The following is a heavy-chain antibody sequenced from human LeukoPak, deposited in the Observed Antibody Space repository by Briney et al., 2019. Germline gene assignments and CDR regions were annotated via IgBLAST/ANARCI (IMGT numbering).Heavy chain of an antibody. CDR3: AREYSYGPNWFDP. CDR1: GGSISSSNYY. CDR2: IYYSGST. D-gene: IGHD5-18*01. V-gene: IGHV4-39*07. Sequence: PSETLSLTCTVSGGSISSSNYYWGWIRQPPGKGLEWIGSIYYSGSTYYSPSLKSRVTISVDTSKNQFSLKLSSVTAADTAMYYCAREYSYGPNWFDPWGQGTLVTVSS. J-gene: IGHJ5*02.